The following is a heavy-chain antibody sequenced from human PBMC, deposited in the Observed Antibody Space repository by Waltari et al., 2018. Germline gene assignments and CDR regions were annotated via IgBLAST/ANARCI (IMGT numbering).Heavy chain of an antibody. J-gene: IGHJ4*02. CDR2: RDCSGGT. D-gene: IGHD3-22*01. V-gene: IGHV4-34*01. CDR3: ARGRPLHETSGYYYNY. CDR1: GGSFSDYF. Sequence: QVKLQQWGAGLLKPSETLSLTCAVYGGSFSDYFWGWIRQPPGEGREWIGERDCSGGTNCGPSRKSRVTIAVDTAKSQVSLKLNAVTAADTALYFCARGRPLHETSGYYYNYWGQGTLVSVSS.